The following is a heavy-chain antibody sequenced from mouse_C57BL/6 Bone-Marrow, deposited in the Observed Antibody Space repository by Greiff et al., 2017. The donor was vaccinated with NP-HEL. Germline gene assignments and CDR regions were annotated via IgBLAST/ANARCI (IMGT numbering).Heavy chain of an antibody. CDR3: ACYYCGSFYAMDY. V-gene: IGHV5-17*01. CDR1: GFTFSDYG. J-gene: IGHJ4*01. CDR2: ISSGSSTI. D-gene: IGHD1-1*01. Sequence: EVKLMESGGGLVKPGGSLKLSCAASGFTFSDYGMHWVRQAPGKGLEWVAYISSGSSTIYYADTVKGRFTIYRDNAENTLFLQMTSLRSEDTAMYCCACYYCGSFYAMDYWGQGTSVTVSS.